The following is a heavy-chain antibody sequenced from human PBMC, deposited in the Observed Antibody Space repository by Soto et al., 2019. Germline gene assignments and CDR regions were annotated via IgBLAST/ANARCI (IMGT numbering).Heavy chain of an antibody. D-gene: IGHD6-19*01. V-gene: IGHV3-30*04. CDR3: VITIAVAGRDAFDM. CDR1: RFTFSYYA. Sequence: GGSLRLSCAASRFTFSYYAMHWIRQAPGKGLEWLAVILSDGSKQYHAESVKGRFTISRDNSKSTLYLQMNSLRVEDSAVYYCVITIAVAGRDAFDMWGQGTMVIVSS. J-gene: IGHJ3*02. CDR2: ILSDGSKQ.